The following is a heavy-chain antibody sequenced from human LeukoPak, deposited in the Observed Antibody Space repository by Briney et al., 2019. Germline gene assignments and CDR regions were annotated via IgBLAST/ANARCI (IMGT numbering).Heavy chain of an antibody. V-gene: IGHV3-23*01. CDR1: GFTFSSYT. CDR2: ISGSGGST. Sequence: GGSLRLSCAASGFTFSSYTMNWVRQAPGKGLEWVSAISGSGGSTYYADSVKGRFTISRDNSKNTLYLQMNSLRAEDTAVYYCAKGKTYYYDSSGYYSDYMDVWGKGTTVTVSS. D-gene: IGHD3-22*01. CDR3: AKGKTYYYDSSGYYSDYMDV. J-gene: IGHJ6*03.